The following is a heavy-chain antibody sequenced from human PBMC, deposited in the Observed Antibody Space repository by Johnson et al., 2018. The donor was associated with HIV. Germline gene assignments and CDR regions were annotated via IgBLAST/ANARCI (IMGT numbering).Heavy chain of an antibody. CDR2: IWYDGSNK. CDR3: AKPAAAARDAFDI. CDR1: GFTFSSFG. D-gene: IGHD6-13*01. Sequence: VQLVESGGGVVQPGRSLRLSCAASGFTFSSFGMHWVRQAPGKGLEWVAVIWYDGSNKYFADSVKGRFTISRDNSKNTLYLQMSRLRAEDTAVYYCAKPAAAARDAFDIWGQGTMVTVSS. J-gene: IGHJ3*02. V-gene: IGHV3-33*06.